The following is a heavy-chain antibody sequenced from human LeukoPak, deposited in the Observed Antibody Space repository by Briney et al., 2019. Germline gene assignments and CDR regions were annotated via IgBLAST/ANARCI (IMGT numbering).Heavy chain of an antibody. J-gene: IGHJ3*02. D-gene: IGHD3-10*01. Sequence: PGGSLRLSCAAFGFTFSSYAMSWVGQAPGKGLEWVSAISGSGGSTYYADSVKGRFTISRDNSKNTLYLQMNSLRAEDTAVYYCAKELVQMVRGVISPCDAFDIWGQGTMVAVSS. V-gene: IGHV3-23*01. CDR3: AKELVQMVRGVISPCDAFDI. CDR1: GFTFSSYA. CDR2: ISGSGGST.